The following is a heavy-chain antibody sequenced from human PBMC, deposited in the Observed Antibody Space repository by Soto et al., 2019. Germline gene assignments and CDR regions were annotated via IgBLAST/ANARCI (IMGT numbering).Heavy chain of an antibody. CDR1: GGTFSSYA. CDR3: AIFAERVRVVGGMARPDFDY. V-gene: IGHV1-69*12. J-gene: IGHJ4*02. CDR2: IIPIFGTA. Sequence: QVQLVQSGAEVKKPGSSVKVSCKASGGTFSSYAISWVRQAPGQGLEWMGGIIPIFGTANYAQKFQGRVTITADESTSTAYMELSSLRSEDTAVYYCAIFAERVRVVGGMARPDFDYWGQGTLVTVSS. D-gene: IGHD1-26*01.